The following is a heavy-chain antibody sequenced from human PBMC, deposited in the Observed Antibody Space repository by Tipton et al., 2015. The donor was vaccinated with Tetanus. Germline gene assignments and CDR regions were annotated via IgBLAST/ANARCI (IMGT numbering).Heavy chain of an antibody. V-gene: IGHV6-1*01. CDR1: GDSVSSNTDA. CDR3: VGDSGLGLGAFDI. J-gene: IGHJ3*02. Sequence: LVKPTQTLSLTCAISGDSVSSNTDAWNWIRQSPSRGLEWLGRTYYRSKWYHDYSLSVKSRITINPDTSKNQFSLQLKSVTTEETALYFCVGDSGLGLGAFDIWGRGTMVPVSS. D-gene: IGHD3-16*01. CDR2: TYYRSKWYH.